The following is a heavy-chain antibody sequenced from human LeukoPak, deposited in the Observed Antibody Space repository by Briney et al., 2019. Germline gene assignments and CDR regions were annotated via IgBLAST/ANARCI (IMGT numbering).Heavy chain of an antibody. V-gene: IGHV4-34*01. CDR1: GGSFSGYY. CDR3: ASRMVTYYFDY. D-gene: IGHD2-8*01. CDR2: INHSGST. J-gene: IGHJ4*02. Sequence: SETLSLTCAVYGGSFSGYYWSWIRQPPGKGLEWIGEINHSGSTNYNPSLKSRVTISVDTSKNQFSLKLSSVTAADTAVYYCASRMVTYYFDYWGQGTLVTVSS.